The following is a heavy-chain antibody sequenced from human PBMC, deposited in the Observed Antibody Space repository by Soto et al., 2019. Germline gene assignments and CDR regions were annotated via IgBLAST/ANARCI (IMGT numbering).Heavy chain of an antibody. V-gene: IGHV1-69*13. J-gene: IGHJ6*03. Sequence: SVTVSCKGSGGSFSIDASSWVRQTTGQGLEWMGGIIPIFGTANYAQKFQGRVTITADESTSTAYMELSSLRSEDTAVYYCAREGQQLDPLEYFYYTDVWGKGTTVTVSS. CDR3: AREGQQLDPLEYFYYTDV. CDR2: IIPIFGTA. D-gene: IGHD6-13*01. CDR1: GGSFSIDA.